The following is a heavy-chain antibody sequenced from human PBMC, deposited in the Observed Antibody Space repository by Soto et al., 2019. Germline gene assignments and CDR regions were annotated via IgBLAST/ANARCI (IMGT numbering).Heavy chain of an antibody. V-gene: IGHV3-23*01. CDR3: AKDHRFGVVIPS. CDR2: ISGSGGST. Sequence: GGSLRLSCAASGFTFSSYAMSWVRQAPGRGLEWVSAISGSGGSTYYADSVKGWFTISRDNSKNTLYLQMNSLRAEDTAVYYCAKDHRFGVVIPSWGQGTLVTVS. CDR1: GFTFSSYA. J-gene: IGHJ4*02. D-gene: IGHD3-3*01.